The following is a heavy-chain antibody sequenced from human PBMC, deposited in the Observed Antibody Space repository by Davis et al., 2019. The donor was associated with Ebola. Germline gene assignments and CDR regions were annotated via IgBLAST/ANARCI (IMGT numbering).Heavy chain of an antibody. CDR3: ARATTVTLGGMDV. V-gene: IGHV3-7*03. D-gene: IGHD4-17*01. J-gene: IGHJ6*04. Sequence: GESLKISCAASGFTFSSYWISWLRQAPGKGLEWVANIKEDGSVRHFLDSVRGRFTFSRDNAKNSLHLQMNSLRAEDTAVYYCARATTVTLGGMDVWGKGTTVTVSS. CDR2: IKEDGSVR. CDR1: GFTFSSYW.